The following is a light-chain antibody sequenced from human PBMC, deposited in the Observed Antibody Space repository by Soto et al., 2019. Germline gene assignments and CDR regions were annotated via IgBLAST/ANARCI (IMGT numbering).Light chain of an antibody. J-gene: IGLJ1*01. CDR2: EVS. V-gene: IGLV2-14*01. CDR3: SSYTSSNTLEV. Sequence: QSALIQPASVSGSPGQSITISCTGTSRDVGGSNYVSWYQHHPHRAARLLIYEVSYRPSGVSSRFSGTKSGNTASLTISGLQAEDEADYYCSSYTSSNTLEVFGVGTKVTVL. CDR1: SRDVGGSNY.